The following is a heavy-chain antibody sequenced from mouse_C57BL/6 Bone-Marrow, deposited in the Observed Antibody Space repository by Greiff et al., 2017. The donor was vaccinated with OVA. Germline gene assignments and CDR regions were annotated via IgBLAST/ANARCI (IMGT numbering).Heavy chain of an antibody. Sequence: QVQLQQSGPGLVAPSQSLSITCTVSGFSLTSYGVSWVRQPPGKGLEWLGVIWGDGSTTYHSALISRLSISKDNSKSQVFLKLNSLQTDDTATYYCAKKVDGYYPPYYAMDYWGQGTSVTVSS. V-gene: IGHV2-3*01. CDR2: IWGDGST. CDR3: AKKVDGYYPPYYAMDY. J-gene: IGHJ4*01. D-gene: IGHD2-3*01. CDR1: GFSLTSYG.